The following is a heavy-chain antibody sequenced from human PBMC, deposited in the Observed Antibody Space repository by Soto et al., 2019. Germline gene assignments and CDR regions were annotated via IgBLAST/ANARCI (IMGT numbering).Heavy chain of an antibody. D-gene: IGHD6-13*01. CDR1: GFTFSSYW. CDR2: IKQDGSEK. Sequence: PVGSLRLSCAASGFTFSSYWMSWVRQAPGKGLEWVANIKQDGSEKYYVDSVKGRFTISRDNAKNSLYLQMNSLRAEDTAVYYCARDRSRYSSSWYDPYWGQGTLVTVSS. J-gene: IGHJ4*02. V-gene: IGHV3-7*03. CDR3: ARDRSRYSSSWYDPY.